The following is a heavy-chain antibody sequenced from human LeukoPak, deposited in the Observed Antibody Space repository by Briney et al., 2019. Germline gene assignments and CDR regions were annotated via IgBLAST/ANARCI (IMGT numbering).Heavy chain of an antibody. J-gene: IGHJ4*02. CDR3: ARGRGLDY. CDR2: IKQDGSEK. Sequence: PGGSLRLSCAASGLTFRSYWMSWVRQAPGKGLEWVANIKQDGSEKYYVDSVKGRFTIPRDNAKNSLYLQMNSLRAEDTAVYYCARGRGLDYWGQGTLVTVSS. D-gene: IGHD3-16*01. CDR1: GLTFRSYW. V-gene: IGHV3-7*04.